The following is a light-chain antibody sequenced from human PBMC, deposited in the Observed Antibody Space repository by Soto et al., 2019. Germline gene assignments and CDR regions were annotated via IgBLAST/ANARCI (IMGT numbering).Light chain of an antibody. V-gene: IGLV2-14*01. J-gene: IGLJ2*01. CDR2: AVS. CDR3: FSYTRSTTLV. Sequence: QAVVTQPASVSGSPGQSITISCTGTTSDIGDYRYVSWYQQHPGKAPKLIIYAVSDRPAGVSNRFSGSKSGNTASLTISGLQAEDEADYYCFSYTRSTTLVFGGGTKLTVL. CDR1: TSDIGDYRY.